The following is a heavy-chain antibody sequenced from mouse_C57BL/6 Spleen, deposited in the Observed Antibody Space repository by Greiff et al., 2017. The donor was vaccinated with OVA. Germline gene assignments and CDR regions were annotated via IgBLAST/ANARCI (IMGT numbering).Heavy chain of an antibody. D-gene: IGHD2-4*01. J-gene: IGHJ2*01. Sequence: VKLQESGPELVKPGASVKISCKASGYSFTSYYIHWVKQRPGQGLEWIGWIYPGSGNTKYNEKFKGKATLTADTSSSTAYMQLSSLTSEDSAVYYCARNDYDCFDYWGQGTTLTVSS. CDR1: GYSFTSYY. CDR3: ARNDYDCFDY. CDR2: IYPGSGNT. V-gene: IGHV1-66*01.